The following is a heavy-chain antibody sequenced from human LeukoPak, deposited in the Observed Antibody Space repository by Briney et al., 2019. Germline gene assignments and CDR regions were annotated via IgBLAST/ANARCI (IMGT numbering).Heavy chain of an antibody. Sequence: GGSLRLSCAAPGFTVSSNYMSWVRQAPGKGLEWVSVIYSGGSTYYADSVKGRFTISRDNSKNTLYLQMNSLRAEDTAVYYCASNRYCGGDCYSLDAFDIWGQGTMVTVSS. CDR2: IYSGGST. D-gene: IGHD2-21*02. V-gene: IGHV3-66*01. J-gene: IGHJ3*02. CDR1: GFTVSSNY. CDR3: ASNRYCGGDCYSLDAFDI.